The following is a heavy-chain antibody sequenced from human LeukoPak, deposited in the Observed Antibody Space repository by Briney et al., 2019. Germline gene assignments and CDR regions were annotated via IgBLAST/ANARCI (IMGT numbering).Heavy chain of an antibody. CDR3: AREYYDSSGYYYDH. CDR2: IYSGGST. J-gene: IGHJ5*02. D-gene: IGHD3-22*01. Sequence: GGSLRLSCAASGFTVSSNYMSWVRQAPGKGLEWVSVIYSGGSTYYADSVKGRFTISRVNSKNTLYLQMNSLRAEDTAVYYCAREYYDSSGYYYDHWGQGTLVTVSS. V-gene: IGHV3-53*01. CDR1: GFTVSSNY.